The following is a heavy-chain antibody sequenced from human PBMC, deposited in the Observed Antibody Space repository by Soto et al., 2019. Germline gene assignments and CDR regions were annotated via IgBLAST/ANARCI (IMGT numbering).Heavy chain of an antibody. Sequence: QVQLVQSGAEVKKPGSSVKVSCKASGGTFSSYAISWVRQAPGQGLEWMGGSIPISDTTNYAQKFQGRVTITADESTSTAYMELSSLRSEDTAVYYCARAQGSSTSLEIYYYYYYGRDVWGQGTTVTVSS. CDR2: SIPISDTT. CDR3: ARAQGSSTSLEIYYYYYYGRDV. D-gene: IGHD2-2*01. CDR1: GGTFSSYA. J-gene: IGHJ6*02. V-gene: IGHV1-69*01.